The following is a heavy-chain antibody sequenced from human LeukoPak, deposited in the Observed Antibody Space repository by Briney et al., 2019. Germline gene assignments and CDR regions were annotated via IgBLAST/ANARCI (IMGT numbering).Heavy chain of an antibody. CDR3: ARHGGGYSYVDFDY. D-gene: IGHD5-18*01. CDR2: IYYSGST. J-gene: IGHJ4*02. V-gene: IGHV4-39*01. CDR1: GGSISSSSYY. Sequence: SSETLSLTCTVSGGSISSSSYYWGWIRQPPRKGLEWIGSIYYSGSTYYNPSLKSRVTISVDTSKNQFSLKLSSVTAADTAVYYCARHGGGYSYVDFDYWGQGTLVTVSS.